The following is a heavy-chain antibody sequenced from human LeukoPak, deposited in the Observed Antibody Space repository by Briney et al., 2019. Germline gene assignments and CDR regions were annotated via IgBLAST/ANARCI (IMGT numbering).Heavy chain of an antibody. CDR2: IYYSGST. CDR1: ASFVRSSTYS. D-gene: IGHD3-10*01. Sequence: PDILSFTPAVSASFVRSSTYSSCWIRQPPGYTLERIAYIYYSGSTTYNPSLKSRVTISLDTSKNQCSLKLTSGTAADTAVYYWASDYGSGSYRFDYCGQGTLVTVSS. CDR3: ASDYGSGSYRFDY. V-gene: IGHV4-61*01. J-gene: IGHJ4*02.